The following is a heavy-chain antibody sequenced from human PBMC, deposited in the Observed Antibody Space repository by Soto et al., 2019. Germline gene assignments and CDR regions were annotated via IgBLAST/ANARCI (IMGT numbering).Heavy chain of an antibody. CDR3: ARGYPLGDQVGNLPGAH. J-gene: IGHJ1*01. D-gene: IGHD1-26*01. Sequence: ASVKVSCKASGYTFISYYLHWVRQAPGQGLEWMGIINPAGGSTSYAQKFQGRVAMTRDTSTSTVYMELSSLRFDDTAVYYCARGYPLGDQVGNLPGAHWGRG. V-gene: IGHV1-46*03. CDR2: INPAGGST. CDR1: GYTFISYY.